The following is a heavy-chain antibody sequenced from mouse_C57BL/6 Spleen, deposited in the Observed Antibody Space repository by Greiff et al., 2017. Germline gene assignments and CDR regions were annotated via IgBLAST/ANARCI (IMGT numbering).Heavy chain of an antibody. CDR2: IYPGDGDT. Sequence: VKLQESGPELVKPGASVKISCKASGYAFSSSWMNWVKQRPGKGLEWIGRIYPGDGDTNYNGKFKGKATLTADKSSSTAYMQLSSLTSEDSAVYFCAREHYSNSLDYWGQGTTLTVSS. V-gene: IGHV1-82*01. CDR1: GYAFSSSW. J-gene: IGHJ2*01. D-gene: IGHD2-5*01. CDR3: AREHYSNSLDY.